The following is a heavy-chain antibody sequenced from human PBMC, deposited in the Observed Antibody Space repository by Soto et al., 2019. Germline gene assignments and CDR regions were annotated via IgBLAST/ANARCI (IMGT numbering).Heavy chain of an antibody. CDR3: ARSFGSGIYINHFNY. Sequence: GGSLRLSCAASGFTFSSFWMHWVRQAPGEGLVWVSRINNDGSNTNYADSVKGRFTISRDNAKNTLYLQMNSLRAEDTAVYYCARSFGSGIYINHFNYWGQGTLVTVSS. D-gene: IGHD3-10*01. J-gene: IGHJ4*02. CDR1: GFTFSSFW. CDR2: INNDGSNT. V-gene: IGHV3-74*01.